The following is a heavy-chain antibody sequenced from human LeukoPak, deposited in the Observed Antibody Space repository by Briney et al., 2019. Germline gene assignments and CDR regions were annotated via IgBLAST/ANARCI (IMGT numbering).Heavy chain of an antibody. Sequence: GASVKVSCEVSVYTLTELSMHWVRQAPGKGVAWMGGFDPEDGETIYAQKFQGRVTMTEDTSTDTAYMELSSLRSEDTAVYYCATRGWELLRGNWFDPWGQGTLVTVRS. J-gene: IGHJ5*02. CDR2: FDPEDGET. V-gene: IGHV1-24*01. CDR1: VYTLTELS. D-gene: IGHD1-26*01. CDR3: ATRGWELLRGNWFDP.